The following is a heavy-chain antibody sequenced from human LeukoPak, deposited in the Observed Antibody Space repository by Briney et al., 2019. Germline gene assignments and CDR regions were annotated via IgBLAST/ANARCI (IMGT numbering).Heavy chain of an antibody. CDR3: ASLALFLYGSGGIEDY. CDR2: IYSGGST. V-gene: IGHV3-53*01. CDR1: GFTVSSNY. D-gene: IGHD3-10*01. J-gene: IGHJ4*02. Sequence: PGGSLRLSCAASGFTVSSNYMSWVRQAPGKGLEWVSVIYSGGSTYYADSVKGRFTISRDNSKNTLYLQMNSLRAEDTAVYYCASLALFLYGSGGIEDYWGQGTWSPSPQ.